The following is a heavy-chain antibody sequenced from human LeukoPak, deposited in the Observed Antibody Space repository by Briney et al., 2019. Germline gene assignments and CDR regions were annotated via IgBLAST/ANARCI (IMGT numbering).Heavy chain of an antibody. CDR3: ARADIVVVPTAMKDDAFDI. V-gene: IGHV4-30-4*07. Sequence: SETLSLTCEVSGDSLSSGGYSWSWIRQPPGKGLEWIGYIRYSGSTYYNPSLKSRLTMSVEASKTQFSLRLSSVTAADTAVYYCARADIVVVPTAMKDDAFDIWGQGTMVTVSS. CDR1: GDSLSSGGYS. J-gene: IGHJ3*02. CDR2: IRYSGST. D-gene: IGHD2-2*01.